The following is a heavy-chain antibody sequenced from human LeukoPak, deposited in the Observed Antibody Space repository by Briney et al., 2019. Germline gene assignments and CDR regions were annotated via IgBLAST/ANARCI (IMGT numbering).Heavy chain of an antibody. D-gene: IGHD6-13*01. V-gene: IGHV5-51*01. CDR3: ARLYEYSSSWSDAFDI. CDR2: IYLGDSDT. Sequence: GGSLKISWKGFGYSFTSYWSGWVRQMPGKGLRGMGIIYLGDSDTRSSPSFQGQVTISADKSISTAYLQWSSLKASDTAMYYCARLYEYSSSWSDAFDIWGQGTMVTVSS. CDR1: GYSFTSYW. J-gene: IGHJ3*02.